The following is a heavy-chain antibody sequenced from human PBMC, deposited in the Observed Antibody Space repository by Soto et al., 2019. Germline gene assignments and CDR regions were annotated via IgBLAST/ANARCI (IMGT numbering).Heavy chain of an antibody. CDR2: IYYSGST. J-gene: IGHJ6*02. Sequence: LSLTCTVSGGSISSYYWSWIRQPPGKGLEWIGYIYYSGSTNYNPSLKSRVTISVDTSKNQFSLKLSSVTAADTAVYYCAREDTAMVRPSYGMDVWGQGPTVTVSS. V-gene: IGHV4-59*01. CDR1: GGSISSYY. D-gene: IGHD5-18*01. CDR3: AREDTAMVRPSYGMDV.